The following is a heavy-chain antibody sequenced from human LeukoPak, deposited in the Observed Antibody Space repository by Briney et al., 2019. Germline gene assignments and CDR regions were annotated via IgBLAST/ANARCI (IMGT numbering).Heavy chain of an antibody. J-gene: IGHJ4*02. CDR1: GFTFSSYG. Sequence: GGSLRLSCAASGFTFSSYGMHWVRQAPGKGLEWVAFIRYDGSNKYYADSVKGRFTISRDNSKNTLYLQMNSLRAEDTAVYYCAKSRTTMVRGVFYFDYWGQGTLVTVSS. CDR3: AKSRTTMVRGVFYFDY. D-gene: IGHD3-10*01. CDR2: IRYDGSNK. V-gene: IGHV3-30*02.